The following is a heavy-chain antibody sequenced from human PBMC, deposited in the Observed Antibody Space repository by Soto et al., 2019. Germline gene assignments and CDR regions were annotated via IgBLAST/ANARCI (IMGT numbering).Heavy chain of an antibody. CDR1: GFTFSNAW. Sequence: GGSLRLSCAASGFTFSNAWMSWVRQAPGKGLEWVGRIKSKTDGGITDYAAPVKGRFTISRDDSKNTLYLQMNSLKTEDTAVYYCTTDFLLWFGELGVAFDIWGQGTMVTVSS. D-gene: IGHD3-10*01. CDR2: IKSKTDGGIT. CDR3: TTDFLLWFGELGVAFDI. V-gene: IGHV3-15*01. J-gene: IGHJ3*02.